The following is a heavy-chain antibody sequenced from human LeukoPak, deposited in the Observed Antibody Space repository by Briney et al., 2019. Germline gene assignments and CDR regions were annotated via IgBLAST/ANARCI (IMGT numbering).Heavy chain of an antibody. CDR1: GFTFSSYG. J-gene: IGHJ4*02. D-gene: IGHD3-3*01. CDR3: ARGYDFWSGYYSSSGFDY. V-gene: IGHV3-33*01. Sequence: GGSLRLPCAASGFTFSSYGMHWVRQAPGKGLEWVAVIWYDGSNKYYADSVKGRFTISRDNSKNTLYLQMNSLRAEDTAVYYCARGYDFWSGYYSSSGFDYWGQGTLVTVSS. CDR2: IWYDGSNK.